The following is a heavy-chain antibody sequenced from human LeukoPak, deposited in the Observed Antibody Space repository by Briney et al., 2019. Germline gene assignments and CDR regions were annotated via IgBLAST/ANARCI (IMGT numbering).Heavy chain of an antibody. J-gene: IGHJ4*02. Sequence: GGSLRLSCAASGFTFDDYAMHWVRQAPRQGLERVSGISWNSGSIGYADSVKGRFTISRDNAKNSLYLQMNSLRAEDTALYYCAKAGPFYDYVWGSYRSNYFDYWGQGTLVTVSS. V-gene: IGHV3-9*01. CDR2: ISWNSGSI. CDR1: GFTFDDYA. D-gene: IGHD3-16*02. CDR3: AKAGPFYDYVWGSYRSNYFDY.